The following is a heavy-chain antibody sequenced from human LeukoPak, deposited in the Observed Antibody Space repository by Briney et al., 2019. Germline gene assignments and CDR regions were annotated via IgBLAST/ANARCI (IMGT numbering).Heavy chain of an antibody. J-gene: IGHJ1*01. V-gene: IGHV4-4*09. CDR2: IYDSGIT. CDR1: GDSVSSGY. D-gene: IGHD2-15*01. CDR3: AGRGHRYSRD. Sequence: SETLSLTCTVSGDSVSSGYWNWIRQPPGKGLEWIGYIYDSGITDYSPSLKSRLTMSVDASNNQFSLTLSSVTAADTAVYYCAGRGHRYSRDWGQGILSPSPQ.